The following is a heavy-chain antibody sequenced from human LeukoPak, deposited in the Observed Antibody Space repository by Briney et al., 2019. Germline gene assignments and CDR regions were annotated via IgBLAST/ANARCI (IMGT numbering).Heavy chain of an antibody. D-gene: IGHD3-10*01. J-gene: IGHJ4*02. CDR2: IIPIFGTA. V-gene: IGHV1-69*13. CDR1: GGTFSSYA. CDR3: ARANYGLGSYYKSYFDY. Sequence: ASVKVSCKASGGTFSSYAISWVRQAPGQGLEWMGGIIPIFGTANYAQKFQGRVTITADESTSTAYMELSSLRSEDTAVYYCARANYGLGSYYKSYFDYWGQGTLVTVSS.